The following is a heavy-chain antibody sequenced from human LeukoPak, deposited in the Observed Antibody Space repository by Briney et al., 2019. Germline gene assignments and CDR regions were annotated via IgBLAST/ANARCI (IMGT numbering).Heavy chain of an antibody. CDR1: GFTFSSYA. Sequence: GRSLRLSCAASGFTFSSYAMHWVRQAPGKGLEWVAVISYDGSNKYYADSVKDRFTISRGNSKNTLYLQMNSLRAEDTAVYYCARAQFHYGSGSYGSWGQGTLVTVSS. J-gene: IGHJ5*02. CDR3: ARAQFHYGSGSYGS. V-gene: IGHV3-30-3*01. D-gene: IGHD3-10*01. CDR2: ISYDGSNK.